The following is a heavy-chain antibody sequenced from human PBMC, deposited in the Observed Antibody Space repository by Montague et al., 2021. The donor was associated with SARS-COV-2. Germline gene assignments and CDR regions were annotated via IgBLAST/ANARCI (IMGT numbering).Heavy chain of an antibody. D-gene: IGHD3-10*01. CDR2: IIPIFGTA. CDR1: GGTFSSYA. Sequence: SVKVSCKASGGTFSSYAISWVRQAPGQGLEWMGGIIPIFGTASYAQKFQGRVTITADESTSTAYMELSSLRSEDTAVYYCARDHNYYGSGSYSAFDYWGQGTLVTVSS. J-gene: IGHJ4*02. CDR3: ARDHNYYGSGSYSAFDY. V-gene: IGHV1-69*13.